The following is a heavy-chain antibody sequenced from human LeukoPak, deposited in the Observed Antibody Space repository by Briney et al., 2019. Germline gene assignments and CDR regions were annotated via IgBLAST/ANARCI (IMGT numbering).Heavy chain of an antibody. CDR2: IYSGGDT. V-gene: IGHV3-53*01. CDR1: GFTFSSYW. D-gene: IGHD1-14*01. Sequence: GGSLRLSCAASGFTFSSYWMSWVRQAPGKGLEWISVIYSGGDTYYADSVKGRFTISRDNSKNTVHLQMNVLTPEDTAVYYCARDPTEASVLGKGTTVTVSS. CDR3: ARDPTEASV. J-gene: IGHJ6*04.